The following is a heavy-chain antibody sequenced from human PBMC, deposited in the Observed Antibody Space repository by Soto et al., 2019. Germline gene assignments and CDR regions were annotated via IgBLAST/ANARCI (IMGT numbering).Heavy chain of an antibody. Sequence: QLQLKESGPGLVKPSETLSLTCTVSGGSISSSSYYWGWIRQPPGKGLEWIGSIYYSGSTYYNPSLKSRVTRSVDTFKNQFSLKLSSVTAADTAVYYCARHLTTVTTPFDYWGQGTLVTVSS. CDR3: ARHLTTVTTPFDY. CDR1: GGSISSSSYY. V-gene: IGHV4-39*01. D-gene: IGHD4-17*01. J-gene: IGHJ4*02. CDR2: IYYSGST.